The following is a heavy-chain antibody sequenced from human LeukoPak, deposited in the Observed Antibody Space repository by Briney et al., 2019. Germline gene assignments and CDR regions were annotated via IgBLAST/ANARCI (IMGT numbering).Heavy chain of an antibody. CDR3: AKDPRYSGYALPFY. CDR2: ISGSGGST. Sequence: GGSLRLSCAASGFTFSSYAMSWVRQAPGKGLEWVSAISGSGGSTYYADSVKGRFTISRDNSKNTLYLQMNSLRAEDTAVYYCAKDPRYSGYALPFYWGQGTLVTVSS. V-gene: IGHV3-23*01. CDR1: GFTFSSYA. D-gene: IGHD5-12*01. J-gene: IGHJ4*02.